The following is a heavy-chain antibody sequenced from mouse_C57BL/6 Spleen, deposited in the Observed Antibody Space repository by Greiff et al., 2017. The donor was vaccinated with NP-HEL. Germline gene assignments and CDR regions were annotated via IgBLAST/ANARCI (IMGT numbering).Heavy chain of an antibody. D-gene: IGHD1-1*01. Sequence: EVKLVESGGGLVQPGGSLKLSCAASGFTFSDYYMYWVRQTPEKRLEWVAYISNGGGSTYYPDTVKGRFTISRDNAKNTLHLQMSRLKSEDTAMYYCARRGSSSGAMDYWGQGTSVTVSS. CDR1: GFTFSDYY. CDR2: ISNGGGST. CDR3: ARRGSSSGAMDY. J-gene: IGHJ4*01. V-gene: IGHV5-12*01.